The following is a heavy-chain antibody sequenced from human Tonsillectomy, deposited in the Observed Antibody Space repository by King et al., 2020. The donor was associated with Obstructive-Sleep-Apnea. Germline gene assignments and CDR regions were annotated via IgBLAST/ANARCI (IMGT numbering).Heavy chain of an antibody. CDR1: GGSLSTYY. V-gene: IGHV4-59*08. J-gene: IGHJ3*01. D-gene: IGHD2/OR15-2a*01. Sequence: VQLQESGPGLVKPSETLSLSCTVSGGSLSTYYWSWIRQPPGKGLEWIGYIFKSGSTLYNFSFKNRVIMSVDTSKNQISLKLNSVTAADTAMYYCARQNRQGEDAFDVWGQGRMVTVSS. CDR3: ARQNRQGEDAFDV. CDR2: IFKSGST.